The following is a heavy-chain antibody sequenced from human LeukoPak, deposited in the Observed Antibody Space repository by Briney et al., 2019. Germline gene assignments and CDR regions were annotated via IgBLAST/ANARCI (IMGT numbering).Heavy chain of an antibody. D-gene: IGHD2-8*02. CDR1: GFTLSSYA. Sequence: GGSLRLSCAASGFTLSSYAMSWVRQGPGKGLEWVSAISVSGNTYHADSVKGRFTISRDNSKNTLYLQMNSLRVEDTAVYYCARASVGWWHDRPYYMDVWGKGTTVTVSS. V-gene: IGHV3-23*01. CDR3: ARASVGWWHDRPYYMDV. CDR2: ISVSGNT. J-gene: IGHJ6*03.